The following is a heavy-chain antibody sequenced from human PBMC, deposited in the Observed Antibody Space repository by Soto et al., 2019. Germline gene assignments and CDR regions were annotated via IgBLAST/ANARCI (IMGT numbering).Heavy chain of an antibody. CDR2: IKWDASEK. J-gene: IGHJ4*01. Sequence: GGSMRLSCAASGFTVGYYWVGWVRQAPGKGLEWLATIKWDASEKKYVDSVKGRFTMSRDNAKNSVYLQMDSLRAEDTAVYYCASDSGYGPGASVNHYLDFWGHGTLVTVSS. D-gene: IGHD3-10*01. CDR3: ASDSGYGPGASVNHYLDF. V-gene: IGHV3-7*01. CDR1: GFTVGYYW.